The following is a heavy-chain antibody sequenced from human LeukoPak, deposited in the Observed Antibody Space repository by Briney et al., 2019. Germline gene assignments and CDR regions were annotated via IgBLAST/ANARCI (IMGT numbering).Heavy chain of an antibody. CDR1: GFTFSDHF. V-gene: IGHV3-72*01. CDR3: ASIRGTFGY. CDR2: TRNKANSYIT. D-gene: IGHD1-26*01. Sequence: GGSPRLSCAASGFTFSDHFLDWVRQAPGKGLEWVGRTRNKANSYITEYAASVKGRFTISRDDSKNSLYLQMSSLKTDDTAMYYCASIRGTFGYWGQGTLVTVSS. J-gene: IGHJ4*02.